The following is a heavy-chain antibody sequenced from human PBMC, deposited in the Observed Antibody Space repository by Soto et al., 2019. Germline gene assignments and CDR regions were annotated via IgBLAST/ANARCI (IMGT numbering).Heavy chain of an antibody. J-gene: IGHJ4*02. Sequence: GGSLRLSCAASGFTFSSYCMSWVRQAPGKGLEWVSFICISSSSIYYADSVKGRFTISRDNAQNSLYLQMNSLRAEDTAVYYCARDSLPIDYWGQGTLVTVSS. V-gene: IGHV3-48*01. CDR2: ICISSSSI. CDR1: GFTFSSYC. CDR3: ARDSLPIDY.